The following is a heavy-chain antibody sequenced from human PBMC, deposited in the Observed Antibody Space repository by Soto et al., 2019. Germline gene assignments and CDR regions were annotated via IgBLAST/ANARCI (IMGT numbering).Heavy chain of an antibody. CDR1: GYTFTSYA. CDR3: ARDIVVVPAALNVLAY. V-gene: IGHV1-3*01. Sequence: GASVKVSCKASGYTFTSYAMHWVRQAPGQRLEWMGWINAGNGNTKYSQKFQGRVTITRDTSASTAYMELSSLRSEDTAVYYCARDIVVVPAALNVLAYWGQGTLVTVSS. CDR2: INAGNGNT. J-gene: IGHJ4*02. D-gene: IGHD2-2*01.